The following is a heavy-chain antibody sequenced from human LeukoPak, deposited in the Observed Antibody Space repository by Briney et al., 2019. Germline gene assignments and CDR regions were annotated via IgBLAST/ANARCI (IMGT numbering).Heavy chain of an antibody. CDR1: GFTFSSYW. J-gene: IGHJ4*02. CDR3: ARVGFGGGSPFDY. Sequence: AGSLRLSCAASGFTFSSYWMHWVRQAPGKGLVWVSRIDSDGGRIRYADTVKGRFAISRDNAKNTLSLQMNSLRPEDTAVYYCARVGFGGGSPFDYWGQGTLV. CDR2: IDSDGGRI. V-gene: IGHV3-74*01. D-gene: IGHD2-15*01.